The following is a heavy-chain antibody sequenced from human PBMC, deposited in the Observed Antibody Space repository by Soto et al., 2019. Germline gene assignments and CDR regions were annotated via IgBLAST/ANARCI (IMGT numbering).Heavy chain of an antibody. CDR1: GFTFSSYW. V-gene: IGHV3-7*01. Sequence: GGSLRLSCAASGFTFSSYWMSWVRQAPGKGLEWVANIKQDGSEKYYVDSVKGRFTISRDNTKNSLYLQMNSLRAEDTAVYYCARVQYCTNGVCYVPYIYWGQGTLVTVSS. CDR2: IKQDGSEK. J-gene: IGHJ4*02. CDR3: ARVQYCTNGVCYVPYIY. D-gene: IGHD2-8*01.